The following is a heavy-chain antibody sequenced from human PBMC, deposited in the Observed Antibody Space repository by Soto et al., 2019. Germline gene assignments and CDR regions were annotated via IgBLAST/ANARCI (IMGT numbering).Heavy chain of an antibody. J-gene: IGHJ4*03. V-gene: IGHV1-69*13. CDR3: VRVVAIPGYPDN. CDR1: GGTFSSYA. Sequence: SVKVSCKTSGGTFSSYAISWVRQAPGQGLEWMGGIVPIVDTSTYAQKFQGRVTITADESTSTAYMELSSLRSDDTAIYYCVRVVAIPGYPDNWG. D-gene: IGHD2-15*01. CDR2: IVPIVDTS.